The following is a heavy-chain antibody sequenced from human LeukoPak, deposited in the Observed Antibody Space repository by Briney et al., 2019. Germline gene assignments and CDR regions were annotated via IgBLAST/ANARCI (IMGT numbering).Heavy chain of an antibody. V-gene: IGHV3-30*18. CDR2: ISYDGSNK. D-gene: IGHD5-12*01. Sequence: PGGSLRLSCAASGFTFSSYGMHWVRQAPGKGLEWVAVISYDGSNKYYADSVKGRFTISRDNSKNTLYLQMNSLRAEDTAVYYCAKGPSIVVATNTDWFDPWGQGTLVTVSS. CDR1: GFTFSSYG. CDR3: AKGPSIVVATNTDWFDP. J-gene: IGHJ5*02.